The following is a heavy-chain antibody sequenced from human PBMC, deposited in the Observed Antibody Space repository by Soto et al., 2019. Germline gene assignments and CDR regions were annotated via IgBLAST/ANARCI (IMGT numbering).Heavy chain of an antibody. Sequence: GGSLRLSCAASGFTFGTYALHWVRQAPGKGLEWVAVISYDGSNRYYADSVKGRFTISRDNSKNTLYLQVNSLRAEDTAVYYCARDVSGYYFYYGMDVWGQGTTVTVSS. CDR1: GFTFGTYA. CDR2: ISYDGSNR. J-gene: IGHJ6*02. CDR3: ARDVSGYYFYYGMDV. V-gene: IGHV3-30-3*01. D-gene: IGHD3-3*01.